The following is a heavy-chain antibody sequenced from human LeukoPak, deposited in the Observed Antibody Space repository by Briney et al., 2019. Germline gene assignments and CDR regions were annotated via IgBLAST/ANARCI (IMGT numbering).Heavy chain of an antibody. J-gene: IGHJ6*03. CDR1: GGSISSYD. V-gene: IGHV4-59*01. Sequence: SETLSLTCTVSGGSISSYDWSWIRQPPGKGLEWIGYIYYSGSTNYNPSLKSRSTISVDTYKNQFSLNLSSVTAADTAVCYCARGLTTVTPLYYYYYMDVWGKGTTVTVSS. CDR3: ARGLTTVTPLYYYYYMDV. D-gene: IGHD4-17*01. CDR2: IYYSGST.